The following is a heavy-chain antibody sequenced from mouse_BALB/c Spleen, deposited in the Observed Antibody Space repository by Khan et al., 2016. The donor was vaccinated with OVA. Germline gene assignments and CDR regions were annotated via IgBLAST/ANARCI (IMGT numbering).Heavy chain of an antibody. CDR3: AGHRFITPTAWFVY. J-gene: IGHJ3*01. V-gene: IGHV5-6*01. CDR1: GFTFSSYG. D-gene: IGHD1-1*01. Sequence: EVELVESGADLVKPGGSLNLSCEASGFTFSSYGMSWLRQTPDKGLEWVATISTGGSYTYYPDSVKGRLTISRDNAKNTLYLQMSSLKAEDTAMYCCAGHRFITPTAWFVYGGQGTRVTVSA. CDR2: ISTGGSYT.